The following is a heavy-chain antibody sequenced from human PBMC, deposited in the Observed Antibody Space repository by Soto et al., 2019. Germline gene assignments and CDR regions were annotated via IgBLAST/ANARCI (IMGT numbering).Heavy chain of an antibody. V-gene: IGHV4-30-4*02. J-gene: IGHJ6*02. Sequence: SDTLSLTFTVSGGSISSGDYYWSWLRQPPGKGLEWIGYIYYSGSTYYNPSLKSRVTISVDTSKNQFSLKLSSVTAADTAVYYCARASGWESYYCYGMDVWGQGTTVTV. CDR2: IYYSGST. CDR1: GGSISSGDYY. D-gene: IGHD1-26*01. CDR3: ARASGWESYYCYGMDV.